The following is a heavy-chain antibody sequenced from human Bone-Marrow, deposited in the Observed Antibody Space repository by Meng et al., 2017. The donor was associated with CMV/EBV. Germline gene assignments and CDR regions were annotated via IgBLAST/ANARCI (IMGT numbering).Heavy chain of an antibody. J-gene: IGHJ4*02. CDR2: INHSGST. CDR1: GGSFSGYY. V-gene: IGHV4-34*01. CDR3: ARLRRDWRNRVLDD. Sequence: SETLSLTCAVYGGSFSGYYWSWIRQPPGKGLEWIGEINHSGSTNYNPSLKSRVTISVDTSKNQFSLKLSSVTAADTAVYYCARLRRDWRNRVLDDWGPGPLVT. D-gene: IGHD5-24*01.